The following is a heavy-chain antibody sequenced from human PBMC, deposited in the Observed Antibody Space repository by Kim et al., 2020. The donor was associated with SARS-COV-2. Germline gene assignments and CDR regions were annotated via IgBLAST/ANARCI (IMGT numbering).Heavy chain of an antibody. CDR2: IYSGGNI. CDR1: GYTVTYSY. Sequence: GGSLRLSCAAFGYTVTYSYMGWVRQAPRKGLEWVSFIYSGGNIIYADSVKGRPTISTDHSKNTLYLQMNSLRAEDTAVYYCATVVFYYDAGYFKNWVQGTLVIVSS. J-gene: IGHJ1*01. CDR3: ATVVFYYDAGYFKN. V-gene: IGHV3-66*01. D-gene: IGHD3-22*01.